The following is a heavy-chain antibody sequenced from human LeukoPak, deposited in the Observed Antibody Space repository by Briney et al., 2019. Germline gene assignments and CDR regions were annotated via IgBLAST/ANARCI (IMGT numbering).Heavy chain of an antibody. CDR2: IRSKAYGGAT. J-gene: IGHJ4*02. Sequence: GGSLRLSCTASGFTFGDYAMTWVRQAPGKGLEWVGFIRSKAYGGATEYAASVKGRFTISRDDSKSIAYLQMNSLKTEDTAVYYCTRDQTPYYWGQGTLVTVSS. CDR3: TRDQTPYY. V-gene: IGHV3-49*04. CDR1: GFTFGDYA.